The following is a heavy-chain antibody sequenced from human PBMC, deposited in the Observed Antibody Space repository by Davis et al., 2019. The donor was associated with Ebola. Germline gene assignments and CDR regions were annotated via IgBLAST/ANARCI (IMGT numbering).Heavy chain of an antibody. CDR1: GGSISRGDYY. Sequence: PSETLSLTCTVSGGSISRGDYYWSWIRQPPGKGLEWIGYIYYSGSTYYNPSLKSRVTISVDTSKNQFSLKLSSVTAADTAVYYCARFASSWGSAFDYWGQGTLVTVSS. D-gene: IGHD6-13*01. CDR3: ARFASSWGSAFDY. V-gene: IGHV4-30-4*01. CDR2: IYYSGST. J-gene: IGHJ4*02.